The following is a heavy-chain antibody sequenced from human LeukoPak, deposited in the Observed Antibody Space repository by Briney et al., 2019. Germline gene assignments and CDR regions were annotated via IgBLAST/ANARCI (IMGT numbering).Heavy chain of an antibody. J-gene: IGHJ4*02. CDR3: AREEPRITIFGVVPRADY. CDR1: GFTFSSYW. Sequence: PGGSLRLSCAASGFTFSSYWMSWVRQAPGKGLEWVANIKQDGSEKYYVDSVKGRFTISRDNAKNSLYLQMNSLRAEDTAVYYCAREEPRITIFGVVPRADYWGQGTLVTVSS. V-gene: IGHV3-7*01. D-gene: IGHD3-3*01. CDR2: IKQDGSEK.